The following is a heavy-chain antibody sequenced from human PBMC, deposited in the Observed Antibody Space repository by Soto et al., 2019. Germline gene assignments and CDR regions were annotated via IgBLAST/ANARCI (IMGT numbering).Heavy chain of an antibody. D-gene: IGHD3-16*01. CDR3: ARDPWAADY. CDR1: GFTVSTKY. J-gene: IGHJ4*02. V-gene: IGHV3-66*01. CDR2: IYSGGST. Sequence: AGSLRLSCAASGFTVSTKYMSWVRQPPGKGLEWVSVIYSGGSTFYADSVRGRFTISRDNSKNTVNLQMNSLRAEVTAVYYCARDPWAADYWGQGTLVTVSS.